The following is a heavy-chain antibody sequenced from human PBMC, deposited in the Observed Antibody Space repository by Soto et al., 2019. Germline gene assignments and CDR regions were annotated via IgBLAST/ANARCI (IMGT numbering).Heavy chain of an antibody. CDR1: GGSISSGGYY. J-gene: IGHJ6*02. V-gene: IGHV4-31*03. Sequence: PSETLSLTCTVSGGSISSGGYYWTWIRQHPGKGLEWIGYNYYSGITYYNPSLKSRVTISLDTSKNQFSLKLSSVTAADTAVYYCARRLYYDSSGFEGGGMDVWGQGTTVTVS. D-gene: IGHD3-22*01. CDR3: ARRLYYDSSGFEGGGMDV. CDR2: NYYSGIT.